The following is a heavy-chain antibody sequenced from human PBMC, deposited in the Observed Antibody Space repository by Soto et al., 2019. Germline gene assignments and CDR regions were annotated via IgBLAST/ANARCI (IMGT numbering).Heavy chain of an antibody. CDR3: ARHFCSGGSCYSAGMDV. Sequence: GESLKISCKGSGYSFTSNWIGWVRQMPGKGLEWMGIIYPGDSDTRYSPSFQGQVTISADKSISTAYLQWSSLKASDTAMYYCARHFCSGGSCYSAGMDVWGQGTTVTVSS. CDR1: GYSFTSNW. V-gene: IGHV5-51*01. CDR2: IYPGDSDT. J-gene: IGHJ6*02. D-gene: IGHD2-15*01.